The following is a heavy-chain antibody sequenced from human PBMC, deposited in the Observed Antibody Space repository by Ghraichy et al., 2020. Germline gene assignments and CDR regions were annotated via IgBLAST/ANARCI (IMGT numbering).Heavy chain of an antibody. J-gene: IGHJ5*02. CDR3: AIVNGYEVVTWSWFDP. Sequence: ASVKVSCKASGYTFTSYGISWVRQAPGQGLEWMGWISAYNGNTNYAQKLQGRVTMTTDTSTSTAYMELRSLRSDDTAVYYCAIVNGYEVVTWSWFDPWGQGTLVTVSS. CDR1: GYTFTSYG. V-gene: IGHV1-18*01. CDR2: ISAYNGNT. D-gene: IGHD4-23*01.